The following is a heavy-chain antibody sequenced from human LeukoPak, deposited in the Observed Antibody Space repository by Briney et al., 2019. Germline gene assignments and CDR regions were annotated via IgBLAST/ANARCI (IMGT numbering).Heavy chain of an antibody. CDR3: AKDREFSSSCSDY. J-gene: IGHJ4*02. CDR2: IWYDGSNK. CDR1: GFTFSSYG. Sequence: GGSLRLSCAASGFTFSSYGMHWVRQAPGKGLEWVAVIWYDGSNKYYADSVKGRFTISRDNSKNTLYLQMNSLRAEDTAVYYCAKDREFSSSCSDYWGQGTLVTVSS. D-gene: IGHD6-13*01. V-gene: IGHV3-33*06.